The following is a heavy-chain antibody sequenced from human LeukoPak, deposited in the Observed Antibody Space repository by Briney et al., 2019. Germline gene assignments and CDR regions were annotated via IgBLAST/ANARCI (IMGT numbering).Heavy chain of an antibody. CDR2: INPDGRDT. CDR3: TSWGDTTAEYFQR. D-gene: IGHD2-21*02. V-gene: IGHV3-7*01. CDR1: GFTFNRCW. J-gene: IGHJ1*01. Sequence: GGSLRLSCVVSGFTFNRCWMNWVRQAPGKGLEWVAHINPDGRDTHYVDSVKGRFTISRDNAQNSMYLQMNGLRVEDTAVYYCTSWGDTTAEYFQRWGQGTLVTVSS.